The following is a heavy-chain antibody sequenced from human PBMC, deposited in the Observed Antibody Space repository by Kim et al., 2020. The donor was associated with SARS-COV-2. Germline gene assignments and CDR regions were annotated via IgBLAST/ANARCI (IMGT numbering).Heavy chain of an antibody. Sequence: GGSLRLSCTASGFTFGDYAMSWVRQAPGKGLGWVGFIRSKAYGRTTEYAASGKVTFTISKDEYTSIAHLQSNRLENEDTAEYYCHGGSYYWVDWGQGSL. V-gene: IGHV3-49*04. CDR3: HGGSYYWVD. CDR2: IRSKAYGRTT. J-gene: IGHJ4*02. D-gene: IGHD1-26*01. CDR1: GFTFGDYA.